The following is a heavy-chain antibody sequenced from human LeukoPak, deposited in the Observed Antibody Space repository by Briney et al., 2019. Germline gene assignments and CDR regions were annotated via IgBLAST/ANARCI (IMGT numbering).Heavy chain of an antibody. CDR1: GGPFSGYY. V-gene: IGHV4-34*01. D-gene: IGHD6-13*01. CDR3: ARGEVGSTFTLDY. J-gene: IGHJ4*02. CDR2: INHSGST. Sequence: TSETLSPTCAVYGGPFSGYYWSWIRQPPGKGLEWIGEINHSGSTNYNPSLKSRVTISVDTSKNQFSLKLSSVTAADTAVYYCARGEVGSTFTLDYWGQGTLVTVSS.